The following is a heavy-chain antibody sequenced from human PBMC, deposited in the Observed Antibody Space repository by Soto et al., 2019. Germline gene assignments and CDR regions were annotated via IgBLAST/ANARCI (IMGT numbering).Heavy chain of an antibody. CDR3: AREDGWGPFAS. CDR1: GFMFSAYA. V-gene: IGHV3-23*01. CDR2: MRGTSADT. D-gene: IGHD3-10*01. Sequence: DVHLLDSGGGLVQPGGSLRLSCAASGFMFSAYAMHWVRQAPGQGLEWVSSMRGTSADTYYADSVKGRFTVSRDSSKDTLYLQLNSLSAEDTALYFCAREDGWGPFASWGQGTLVIVSS. J-gene: IGHJ4*02.